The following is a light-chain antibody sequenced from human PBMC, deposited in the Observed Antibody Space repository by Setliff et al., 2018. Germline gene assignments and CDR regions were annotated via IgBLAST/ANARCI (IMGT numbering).Light chain of an antibody. CDR3: CSYTNRATYV. CDR2: AAS. V-gene: IGLV2-14*03. J-gene: IGLJ1*01. CDR1: SSDIGGTNY. Sequence: QSVLAQPASVSGSLGQSITISCIGTSSDIGGTNYVSWYQQFPGEAPQLIIYAASDRPSGVSHRFSGSKSGNTASLTISGLQAEDEADYYRCSYTNRATYVFGTGTKVTVL.